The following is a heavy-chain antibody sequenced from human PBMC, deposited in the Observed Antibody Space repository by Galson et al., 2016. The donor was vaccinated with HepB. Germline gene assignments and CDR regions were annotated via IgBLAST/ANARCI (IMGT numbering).Heavy chain of an antibody. J-gene: IGHJ4*02. D-gene: IGHD3-10*01. CDR2: IKQDGSDK. CDR1: GFTFTSHW. V-gene: IGHV3-7*03. CDR3: ARDRGDLPY. Sequence: SLRLSCAASGFTFTSHWMSWVRQTPGKGLEWVANIKQDGSDKAYVDSVKGRFTISRDNANNSLYLQMNSLRAEDTAVYYCARDRGDLPYWGQGTLVTVSS.